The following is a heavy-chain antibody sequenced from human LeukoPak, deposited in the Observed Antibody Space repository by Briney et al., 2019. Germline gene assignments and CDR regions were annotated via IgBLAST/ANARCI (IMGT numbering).Heavy chain of an antibody. J-gene: IGHJ6*03. Sequence: GASVKVSCKASGYTFTSYDINWVRQATGQGLEWMGWMNPNSGNTGYARKFQGRVTITRNTSISTAYMELSSLRSEGTAVYYCARVGAGSSGWYFYYYMDVWGKGTTVTVSS. CDR2: MNPNSGNT. CDR1: GYTFTSYD. D-gene: IGHD6-19*01. CDR3: ARVGAGSSGWYFYYYMDV. V-gene: IGHV1-8*03.